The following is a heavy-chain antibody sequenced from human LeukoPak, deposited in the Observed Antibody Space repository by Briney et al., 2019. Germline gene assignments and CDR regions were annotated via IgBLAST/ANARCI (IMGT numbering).Heavy chain of an antibody. CDR3: AKGTLAASGWFDP. D-gene: IGHD6-13*01. CDR2: ISWNSGSI. V-gene: IGHV3-9*01. Sequence: TGGSLRLSCAASGSTFDDYAMHWVRQAPGKGLEWVSGISWNSGSIGYADSVKGRFTISRDNAKNSLYLQMNSLRAEDTALYYCAKGTLAASGWFDPWGQGTLVTVSS. CDR1: GSTFDDYA. J-gene: IGHJ5*02.